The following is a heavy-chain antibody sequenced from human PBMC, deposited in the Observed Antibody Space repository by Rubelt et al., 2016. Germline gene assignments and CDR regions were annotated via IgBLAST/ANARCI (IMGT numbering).Heavy chain of an antibody. CDR3: AGVGALAARKIYYFDY. D-gene: IGHD6-6*01. J-gene: IGHJ4*02. CDR1: GYTFTSYG. Sequence: QVQLVQSGAEVKKPGASVKVSCKASGYTFTSYGISWVRQAPGQGLEWMGWISAYNGNTNYAQKLQGRVTMTTDTSTSTVYMGLRSRRSDDTAVYYCAGVGALAARKIYYFDYWGQGTLVTVSS. CDR2: ISAYNGNT. V-gene: IGHV1-18*01.